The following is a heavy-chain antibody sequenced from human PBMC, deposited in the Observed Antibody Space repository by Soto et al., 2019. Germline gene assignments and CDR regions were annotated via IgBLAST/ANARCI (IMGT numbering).Heavy chain of an antibody. CDR2: ISYDGSNK. J-gene: IGHJ4*02. Sequence: VQLVESGGGVVQPGRSLRLSCAASGFTFSSYGMHWVRQAPGKGLEWVAVISYDGSNKYYADSVKGRFTISRDNSKNTLYLQMNSLRAEDTAVYYCAKDHSYGDFPFFDYWGQGTLVTVSS. D-gene: IGHD4-17*01. CDR3: AKDHSYGDFPFFDY. CDR1: GFTFSSYG. V-gene: IGHV3-30*18.